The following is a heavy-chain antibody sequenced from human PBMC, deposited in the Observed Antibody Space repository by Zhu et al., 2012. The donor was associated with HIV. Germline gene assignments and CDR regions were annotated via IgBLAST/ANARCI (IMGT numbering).Heavy chain of an antibody. CDR1: GGSLSDYY. D-gene: IGHD3-22*01. V-gene: IGHV4-34*02. J-gene: IGHJ1*01. CDR2: IKEGGGT. Sequence: QVQLQQWGAGLLQPSETLSLTCAVYGGSLSDYYWAWIRQPPGKGLEWIAEIKEGGGTNYNPSLRSRVTLLVDTSNNQFSLALTSVTAADTAVYYCARAPATFYNKLGYYSEYFQNWGPGAPWSTVSS. CDR3: ARAPATFYNKLGYYSEYFQN.